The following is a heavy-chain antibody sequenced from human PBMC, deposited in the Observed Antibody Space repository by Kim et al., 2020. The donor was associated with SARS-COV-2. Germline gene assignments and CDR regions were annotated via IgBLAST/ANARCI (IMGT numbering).Heavy chain of an antibody. Sequence: GGSLRLSCAASGFTFSSYAMSWVRQAPGKGLEWVSAISGSGGSTYYADSVKGRFTISRDNSKNTLYLQMNSLRAEDTAVYYCAKGKGKCSSTSCYLAGSPDWYYGMDVWGQGTTVTVSS. CDR2: ISGSGGST. D-gene: IGHD2-2*01. CDR3: AKGKGKCSSTSCYLAGSPDWYYGMDV. V-gene: IGHV3-23*01. J-gene: IGHJ6*02. CDR1: GFTFSSYA.